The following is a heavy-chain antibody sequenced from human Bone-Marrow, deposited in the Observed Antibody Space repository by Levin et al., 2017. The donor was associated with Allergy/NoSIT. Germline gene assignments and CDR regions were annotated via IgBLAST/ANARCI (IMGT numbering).Heavy chain of an antibody. V-gene: IGHV3-23*01. CDR1: GFSFSSYA. CDR3: AKAHIVVIPAAIRSFDY. CDR2: ISRGGGST. D-gene: IGHD2-2*01. J-gene: IGHJ4*02. Sequence: GESLKISCAASGFSFSSYAMSWVRQAPGKGLEWVSAISRGGGSTYYADAVKGRFTISRDNSKNTLYLQMNSLRVEDTALYYCAKAHIVVIPAAIRSFDYWGQGTLVTVSS.